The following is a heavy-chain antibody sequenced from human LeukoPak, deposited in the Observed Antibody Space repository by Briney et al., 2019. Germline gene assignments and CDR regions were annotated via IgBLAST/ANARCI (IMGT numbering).Heavy chain of an antibody. Sequence: SDTLSLTCAVYGGSFSGYYWSWIRQPPGKGLEWIGEINHSGSTNYHPTPKSRVTISGNTTKNQFSLKMTAVTAADTAVYYGARQERGIGGDVFVRDYWGQGTLVTVSS. CDR2: INHSGST. CDR1: GGSFSGYY. V-gene: IGHV4-34*01. J-gene: IGHJ4*02. CDR3: ARQERGIGGDVFVRDY. D-gene: IGHD2-15*01.